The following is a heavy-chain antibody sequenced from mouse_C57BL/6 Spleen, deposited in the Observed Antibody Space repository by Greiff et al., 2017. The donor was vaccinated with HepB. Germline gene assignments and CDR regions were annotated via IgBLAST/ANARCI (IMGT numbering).Heavy chain of an antibody. CDR1: GFTFSSYA. J-gene: IGHJ2*01. V-gene: IGHV5-4*03. D-gene: IGHD1-1*01. CDR3: ARSITTVVAPDY. Sequence: EVKVVESGGGLVKPGGSLKLSCAASGFTFSSYAMSWVRQTPEKRLEWVATISDGGSYTYYPDNVKGRFTISRDNAKNNLYLQMSHLKSEDTAMYYCARSITTVVAPDYWGQGTTLTVSS. CDR2: ISDGGSYT.